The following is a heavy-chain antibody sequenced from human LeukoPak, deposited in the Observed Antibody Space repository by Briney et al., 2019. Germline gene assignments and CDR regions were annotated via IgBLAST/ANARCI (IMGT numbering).Heavy chain of an antibody. V-gene: IGHV1-18*01. D-gene: IGHD1-26*01. J-gene: IGHJ5*02. Sequence: GASVKVSCKASGYTFTSYGISWVRQAPGQGLEWMGWISAYNGNTNYAQKLQGRVTMTTDTSTSTAYMELRSLRSDDTAVYYCARDQKVGTTATYTPFDPWGQGTLVTVSS. CDR2: ISAYNGNT. CDR1: GYTFTSYG. CDR3: ARDQKVGTTATYTPFDP.